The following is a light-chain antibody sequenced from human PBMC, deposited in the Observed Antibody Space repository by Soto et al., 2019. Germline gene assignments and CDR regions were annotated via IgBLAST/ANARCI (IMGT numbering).Light chain of an antibody. J-gene: IGKJ2*01. V-gene: IGKV1-17*01. Sequence: DIQMTQSPSSLSASVGDRVTITCRASQGIGNDLGWYQLKPGKAPKRLIYAASSLQSGVPSRFSGSESGTEFTLTISSLQPEDFATYYGLQHNSYPYTFGQGTKLEIK. CDR1: QGIGND. CDR2: AAS. CDR3: LQHNSYPYT.